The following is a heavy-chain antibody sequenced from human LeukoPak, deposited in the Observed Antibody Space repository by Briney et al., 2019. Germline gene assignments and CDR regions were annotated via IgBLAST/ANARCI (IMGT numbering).Heavy chain of an antibody. CDR3: ARDLFSPDEWAAGLP. D-gene: IGHD6-13*01. CDR1: GGTFSSYA. CDR2: IIPIFGTA. Sequence: SVKVSCKASGGTFSSYAISWVRQAPGQGLEWMGGIIPIFGTANYAQKFQGRVTITADESTSTAYMELSSLRSEDTAVYYCARDLFSPDEWAAGLPWGQGTLVTVSS. J-gene: IGHJ5*02. V-gene: IGHV1-69*13.